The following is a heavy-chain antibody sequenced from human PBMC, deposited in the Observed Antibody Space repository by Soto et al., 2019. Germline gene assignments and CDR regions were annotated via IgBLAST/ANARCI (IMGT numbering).Heavy chain of an antibody. D-gene: IGHD6-19*01. CDR1: DGTISSISYH. Sequence: PLETHSLTSTVADGTISSISYHRGWIRQPPGKGLEWIGSIYYSGSTYYNPSLKSRVTISVDTSKNQFSLKLSSVTAADTAVYSCARHRIAVPDYWGQGTLVTAPQ. J-gene: IGHJ4*02. CDR3: ARHRIAVPDY. V-gene: IGHV4-39*01. CDR2: IYYSGST.